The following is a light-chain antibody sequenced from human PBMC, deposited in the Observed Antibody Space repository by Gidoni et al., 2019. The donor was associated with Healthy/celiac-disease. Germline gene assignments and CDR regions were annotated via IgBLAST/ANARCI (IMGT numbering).Light chain of an antibody. CDR3: QQYDNLPLYT. V-gene: IGKV1-33*01. CDR2: DAS. J-gene: IGKJ2*01. CDR1: QDISNY. Sequence: DIQITPSPPSLSASVGDRVTITFQASQDISNYLNWYQQKPGKAPKLLIYDASNLETGVPSRFSGSGSGTDFTFTISSLQPEDIATYYCQQYDNLPLYTFGQXTKLEIK.